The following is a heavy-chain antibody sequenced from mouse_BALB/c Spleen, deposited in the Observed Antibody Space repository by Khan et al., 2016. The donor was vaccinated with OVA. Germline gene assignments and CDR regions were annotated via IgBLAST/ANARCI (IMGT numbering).Heavy chain of an antibody. CDR1: GFTFTSYG. V-gene: IGHV1S134*01. Sequence: EVQLQESGAELGRPGSSVKLSCKTSGFTFTSYGIKWVKQRPGQGLEWIGYIYPGNGYTVYNEKFQGKATMTSDTSSSHSYMQLRRLTTEDSAIYVCAAAYYSNYFDYWGQGTTLTVSS. CDR2: IYPGNGYT. D-gene: IGHD2-5*01. CDR3: AAAYYSNYFDY. J-gene: IGHJ2*01.